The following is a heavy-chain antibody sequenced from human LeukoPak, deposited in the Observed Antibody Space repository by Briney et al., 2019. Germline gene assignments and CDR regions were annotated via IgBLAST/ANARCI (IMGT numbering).Heavy chain of an antibody. J-gene: IGHJ6*03. CDR1: GGSIRRGSYY. Sequence: SETLSLTCTVSGGSIRRGSYYWNWVRQPAGKGLEWIGRSHISETTNYNPSLKSRVTISVDTSKNQFSLKLNSVTAADTAVYYCARAMWSRDGYVNPGYYMDVWGKGTTVTVSS. V-gene: IGHV4-61*02. CDR2: SHISETT. D-gene: IGHD5-24*01. CDR3: ARAMWSRDGYVNPGYYMDV.